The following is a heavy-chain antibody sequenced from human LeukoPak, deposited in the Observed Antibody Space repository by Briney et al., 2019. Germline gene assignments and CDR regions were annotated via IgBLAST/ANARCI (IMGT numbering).Heavy chain of an antibody. D-gene: IGHD2-2*01. CDR3: ARCVPDCSSTRCYVYYFDY. CDR2: INHGGST. Sequence: SETLSLTCAVYGGSFSGYYWSWIRQPPGKGLEWIGEINHGGSTNYTPSLKSRVAISVDTSKNQFSLKLSSVTAADTAVYYCARCVPDCSSTRCYVYYFDYWGQGTLVTVSS. V-gene: IGHV4-34*01. CDR1: GGSFSGYY. J-gene: IGHJ4*02.